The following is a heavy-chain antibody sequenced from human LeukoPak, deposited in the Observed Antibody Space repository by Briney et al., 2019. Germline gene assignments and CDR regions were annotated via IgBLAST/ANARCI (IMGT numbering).Heavy chain of an antibody. Sequence: HPGGSLRLSCAASGFTVSSNYMSWVRQAPGKGLEWVSVIYSGGSTYYADSVKGRFTISRDNSKNTLYLQMNSLRAEDTAVYYCARGSRSSAWFDSWGQGTLVTVSS. CDR3: ARGSRSSAWFDS. CDR1: GFTVSSNY. J-gene: IGHJ5*01. CDR2: IYSGGST. V-gene: IGHV3-53*01. D-gene: IGHD6-19*01.